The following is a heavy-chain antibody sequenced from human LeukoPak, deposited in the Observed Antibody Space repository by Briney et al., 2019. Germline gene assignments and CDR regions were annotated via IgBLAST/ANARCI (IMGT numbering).Heavy chain of an antibody. CDR3: AKTCYDTTYFDS. D-gene: IGHD2/OR15-2a*01. CDR2: ISGGGETT. Sequence: SGGSLRLSCAVSGFRFSSYAMNWVRQAPGKGLEWVSAISGGGETTFYADSVKGRFTISRDNSKNTLYLQMNSLRAEDTAIYYCAKTCYDTTYFDSWGQGTLITVSS. J-gene: IGHJ4*02. CDR1: GFRFSSYA. V-gene: IGHV3-23*01.